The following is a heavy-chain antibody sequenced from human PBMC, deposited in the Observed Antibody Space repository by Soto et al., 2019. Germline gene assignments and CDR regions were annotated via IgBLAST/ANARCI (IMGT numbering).Heavy chain of an antibody. CDR1: GYTFTSYD. V-gene: IGHV1-8*01. CDR3: ARVPYDILTGYFDAFDI. J-gene: IGHJ3*02. D-gene: IGHD3-9*01. Sequence: QVQLVQSGAEVKKPGASVKVSCKASGYTFTSYDINWVRQATGQGLEWMGWMNPNSGNTGYAQKFQGRVTMTRNTFISTAYMELSSLRSEDTAVYYCARVPYDILTGYFDAFDIWGQGTMVTVSS. CDR2: MNPNSGNT.